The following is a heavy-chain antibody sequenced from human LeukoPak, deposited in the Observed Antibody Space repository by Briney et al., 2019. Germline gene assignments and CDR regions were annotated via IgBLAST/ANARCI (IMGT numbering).Heavy chain of an antibody. V-gene: IGHV4-30-2*01. CDR3: ARGGVAFLDV. CDR2: IYHSGST. Sequence: SQTLFLTCAVSGGSISSGGYSWSWIRQPPGKGLEWIGYIYHSGSTYYNPSLKSRVTISVDRSKNQFSLKLSSVTAADTAVYYCARGGVAFLDVWGQGTTVTVSS. CDR1: GGSISSGGYS. D-gene: IGHD3-3*01. J-gene: IGHJ6*02.